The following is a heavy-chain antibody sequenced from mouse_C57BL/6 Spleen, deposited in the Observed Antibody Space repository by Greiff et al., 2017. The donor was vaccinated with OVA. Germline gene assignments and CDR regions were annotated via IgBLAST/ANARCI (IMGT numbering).Heavy chain of an antibody. V-gene: IGHV1-55*01. J-gene: IGHJ3*01. D-gene: IGHD2-3*01. CDR1: GYTFTSYW. CDR3: ARAGYDGYYLFAY. CDR2: IYPGSGST. Sequence: VQLQQPGAELVKPGASVKMSCKASGYTFTSYWITWVKQRPGQGLEWIGDIYPGSGSTNYNEKFKSKATLTVDTSSSTAYMQLSSLTSEDSAVYYCARAGYDGYYLFAYWGQGTLVTVSA.